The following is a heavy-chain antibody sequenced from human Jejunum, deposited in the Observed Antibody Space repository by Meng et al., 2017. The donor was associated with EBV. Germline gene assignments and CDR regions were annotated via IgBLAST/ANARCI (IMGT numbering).Heavy chain of an antibody. CDR1: GGAISSSIDG. CDR2: ICFRDST. J-gene: IGHJ4*02. V-gene: IGHV4-39*01. Sequence: LNMQESGPGLVQPSEPLSLTCTVSGGAISSSIDGWGWFRQPPGKGLEWIGSICFRDSTYHNTSLKSRVAISADTSKNQFSLSLTSVTAADTAVYYCAMGPDYAKSGYWGQGTLVTVSS. D-gene: IGHD4-17*01. CDR3: AMGPDYAKSGY.